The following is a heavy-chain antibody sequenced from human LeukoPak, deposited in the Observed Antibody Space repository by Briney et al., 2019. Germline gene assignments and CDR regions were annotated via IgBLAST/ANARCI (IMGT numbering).Heavy chain of an antibody. Sequence: ASVKVSCKASGYTFTGYYMHWVRQAPGQGLEWMGWINPNSGGTNYAQKFRGRVTMTRDTSNSTAYMELSRLRSDDTAVYYCARALYCSSTSCYEDYYGMDVWGQGTTVTVSS. CDR1: GYTFTGYY. J-gene: IGHJ6*02. CDR2: INPNSGGT. CDR3: ARALYCSSTSCYEDYYGMDV. D-gene: IGHD2-2*01. V-gene: IGHV1-2*02.